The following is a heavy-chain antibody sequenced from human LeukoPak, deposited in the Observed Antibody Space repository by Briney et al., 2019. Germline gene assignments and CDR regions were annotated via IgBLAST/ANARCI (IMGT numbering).Heavy chain of an antibody. V-gene: IGHV3-33*01. Sequence: PWRSLRLSCAASGFTFSSCGMHWVRQAPGKGLEWVAVIWYDGSNKYYADSVKGRFTISRDNSKNTLYLQMNSLRAEDTAVYYCARDRGDYGDSFDAFDIWGQGTMVTVSS. J-gene: IGHJ3*02. D-gene: IGHD4-17*01. CDR2: IWYDGSNK. CDR1: GFTFSSCG. CDR3: ARDRGDYGDSFDAFDI.